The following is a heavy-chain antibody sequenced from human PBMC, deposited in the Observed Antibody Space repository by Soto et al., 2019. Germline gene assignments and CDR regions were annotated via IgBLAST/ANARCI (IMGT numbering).Heavy chain of an antibody. V-gene: IGHV5-51*01. CDR2: IYPGDSDT. J-gene: IGHJ4*02. D-gene: IGHD3-22*01. CDR1: GYSFTSYW. Sequence: SGYSFTSYWIGWVRQMPGKGLEWMGIIYPGDSDTRYSPSFQGQVTISADKSISTAYLQWSSLKASDTAMYYCARFSYDSSGYPDLYYFDYWGQGTLVTVSS. CDR3: ARFSYDSSGYPDLYYFDY.